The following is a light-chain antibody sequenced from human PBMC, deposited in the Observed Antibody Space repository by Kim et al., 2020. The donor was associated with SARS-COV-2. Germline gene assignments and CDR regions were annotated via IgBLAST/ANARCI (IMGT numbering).Light chain of an antibody. V-gene: IGLV1-47*01. Sequence: GQRVTISCSGSSSNFGSNYVYWYQQLPGPAPKLLIYRNNQRPSGVPDRFSGSKSGTSASLAISGLRSEDEADYYCAAWDDSLSGRVFGGGTKLTVL. CDR3: AAWDDSLSGRV. CDR2: RNN. CDR1: SSNFGSNY. J-gene: IGLJ3*02.